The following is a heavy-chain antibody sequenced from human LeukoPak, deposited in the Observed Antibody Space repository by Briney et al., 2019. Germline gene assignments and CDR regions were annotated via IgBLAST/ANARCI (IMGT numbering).Heavy chain of an antibody. J-gene: IGHJ5*02. CDR3: ARDNPSYYGSGSYYKSWFDP. CDR1: GGTFSSYA. Sequence: SVKVSCKASGGTFSSYAISWVRQAPGQGLEWMGRIIPILGIANYAQKFQGRVTITADKSTSTAYMEPSSLRSEDTAVYYCARDNPSYYGSGSYYKSWFDPWGQGTLVTVSS. CDR2: IIPILGIA. V-gene: IGHV1-69*04. D-gene: IGHD3-10*01.